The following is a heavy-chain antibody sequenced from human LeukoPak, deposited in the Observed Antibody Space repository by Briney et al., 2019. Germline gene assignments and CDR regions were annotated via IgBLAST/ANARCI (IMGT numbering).Heavy chain of an antibody. CDR3: ARGVNWIDP. CDR1: GESISGFY. V-gene: IGHV4-59*01. CDR2: IYYSGST. Sequence: SETLSLTCTVSGESISGFYWNWIRQPPGKGLEWIGYIYYSGSTNYNPSLKSRVTISIDTSKNQFSLKLSSVTAADTAVYYCARGVNWIDPWGQGTLVTVSS. J-gene: IGHJ5*02. D-gene: IGHD6-13*01.